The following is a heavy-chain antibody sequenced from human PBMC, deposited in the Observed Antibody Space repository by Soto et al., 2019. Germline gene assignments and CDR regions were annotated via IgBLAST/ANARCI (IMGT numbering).Heavy chain of an antibody. V-gene: IGHV3-74*01. J-gene: IGHJ4*02. CDR1: GFSLSNYW. D-gene: IGHD5-12*01. Sequence: EVQLVESGGVSVQPGGSLRLSCAASGFSLSNYWMHWVRQAPGKGLVWVSRINIDGSTTTYADSVKGRFTISRDNAKNTLYLQMKSLRDEDTAVYYCVRIRRGDGYTFGYWGQGTLVTVSS. CDR3: VRIRRGDGYTFGY. CDR2: INIDGSTT.